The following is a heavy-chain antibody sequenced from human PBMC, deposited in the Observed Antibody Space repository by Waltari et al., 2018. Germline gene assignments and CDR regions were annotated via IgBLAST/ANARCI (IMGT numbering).Heavy chain of an antibody. CDR1: GGTFSSYA. J-gene: IGHJ4*02. V-gene: IGHV1-69*01. CDR2: IIPIFGTA. CDR3: ARGLRGGDGYNYDYFDY. D-gene: IGHD5-12*01. Sequence: QVQLVQSGAEVKKPGSSVKVSCKASGGTFSSYAISWVRQAPGQGLEWMGGIIPIFGTANYAQKFQGRVTITADESTSTAYMELSSLRSEDTAVYYCARGLRGGDGYNYDYFDYWGQGTLVTVSS.